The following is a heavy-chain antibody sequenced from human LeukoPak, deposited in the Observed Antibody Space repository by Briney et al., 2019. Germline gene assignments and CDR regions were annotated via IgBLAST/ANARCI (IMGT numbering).Heavy chain of an antibody. V-gene: IGHV5-51*01. Sequence: GESLKISCKGFGYPFTNYWIGWVRQMPGKGLEWMGITYPGDSDTRYSPSFQGQVTISADKSVTTAYLQWSSLKASDTAMYYCARRNGYTSGSGFDPWGQGTLVTVSS. CDR3: ARRNGYTSGSGFDP. CDR1: GYPFTNYW. D-gene: IGHD6-19*01. J-gene: IGHJ5*02. CDR2: TYPGDSDT.